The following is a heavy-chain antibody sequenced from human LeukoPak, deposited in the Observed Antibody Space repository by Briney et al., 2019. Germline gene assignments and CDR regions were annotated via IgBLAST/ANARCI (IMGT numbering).Heavy chain of an antibody. CDR1: GYTFTNYG. Sequence: GASVKVSCKASGYTFTNYGIDWVRQAPGQGLEWMGWTGTYNGNTHYAQKLQGGVTMTTDTSTSTAYMEVRSLRSGDSAVDYCARDRWIVGATTFDYWGQGTLVTVSS. CDR3: ARDRWIVGATTFDY. D-gene: IGHD1-26*01. V-gene: IGHV1-18*01. CDR2: TGTYNGNT. J-gene: IGHJ4*02.